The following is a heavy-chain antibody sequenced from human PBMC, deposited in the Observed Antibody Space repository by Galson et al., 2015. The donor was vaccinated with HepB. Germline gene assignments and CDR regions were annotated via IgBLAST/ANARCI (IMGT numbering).Heavy chain of an antibody. V-gene: IGHV3-30-3*01. Sequence: SLRLSCAASGFTFSSYAMHWVRQAPGKGLEWVAVISYDGSNKYYADSVKGRFTISRDNSKNTLYLQMNSLRAEDTAVYYCARDMNMITFGGVIVARDLFDYWGQGTLVTVSS. D-gene: IGHD3-16*02. CDR2: ISYDGSNK. CDR1: GFTFSSYA. J-gene: IGHJ4*02. CDR3: ARDMNMITFGGVIVARDLFDY.